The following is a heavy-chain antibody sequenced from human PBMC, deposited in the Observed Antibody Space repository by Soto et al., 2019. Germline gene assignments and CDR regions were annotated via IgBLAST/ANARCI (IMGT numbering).Heavy chain of an antibody. CDR1: GFTFNSYG. Sequence: RLSCAASGFTFNSYGMHWVRQAPGKGLEWVAVIWYDGSNKYYADSVKGRFTISRDNSKNTLYLQMNSLRAEDTAVYYCARGLYYYDSSGYYYLDYWGQGPLVTVSS. V-gene: IGHV3-33*01. J-gene: IGHJ4*02. CDR3: ARGLYYYDSSGYYYLDY. CDR2: IWYDGSNK. D-gene: IGHD3-22*01.